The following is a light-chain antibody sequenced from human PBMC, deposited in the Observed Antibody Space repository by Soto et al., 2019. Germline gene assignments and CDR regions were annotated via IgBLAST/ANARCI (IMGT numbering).Light chain of an antibody. CDR1: QSVLYSSNDKNH. Sequence: DIVMTQYADSLGVSLGERATIKCRSSQSVLYSSNDKNHLVWFQQKPGQPPKLLIYWASTRQSGVPERFSGSGSGTDFTLTISSLQAEDVAVYYCQQFAATPFTFCPGTKVDIK. J-gene: IGKJ3*01. CDR3: QQFAATPFT. V-gene: IGKV4-1*01. CDR2: WAS.